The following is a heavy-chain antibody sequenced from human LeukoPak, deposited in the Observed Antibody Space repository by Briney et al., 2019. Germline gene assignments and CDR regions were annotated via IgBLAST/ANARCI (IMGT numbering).Heavy chain of an antibody. CDR1: GGSISSLY. Sequence: SETLSLTCSVSGGSISSLYWSWIRQPPGKGLEWIGYIYYTGSTNYNPSLTSRVTMFVDMSKNQFSLGLSSVTAADTAVYYCARHRAYSSSSPFDYWGQGTLVTVSS. CDR2: IYYTGST. V-gene: IGHV4-59*08. D-gene: IGHD6-6*01. J-gene: IGHJ4*02. CDR3: ARHRAYSSSSPFDY.